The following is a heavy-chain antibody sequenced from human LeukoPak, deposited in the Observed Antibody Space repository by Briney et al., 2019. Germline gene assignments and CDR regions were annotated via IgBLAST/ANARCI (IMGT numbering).Heavy chain of an antibody. CDR2: ISGSGGST. CDR3: AKTYCGGDCFDDAFDI. Sequence: PGGSLRLSCAASGFTFSSYGMSWVRQAPGKGLEWVSAISGSGGSTYYADSVKGRFTISRDNSKNTLYLQMNSLRAEDTAVYYCAKTYCGGDCFDDAFDIWGQGTMVTVSS. CDR1: GFTFSSYG. D-gene: IGHD2-21*02. J-gene: IGHJ3*02. V-gene: IGHV3-23*01.